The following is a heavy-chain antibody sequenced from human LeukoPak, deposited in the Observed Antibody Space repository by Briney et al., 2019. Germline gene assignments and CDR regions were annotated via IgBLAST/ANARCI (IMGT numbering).Heavy chain of an antibody. J-gene: IGHJ4*02. Sequence: GGSLRLSCAASGFTFSSYAMSWVRQAPGKGLEWVSAISGSGGSTYYADSVKGRFTISRDNSKNTLYLQMNSLRAEDTAVYYCAKDPYSYGYRAPDYWGQGALVTVPS. CDR2: ISGSGGST. CDR1: GFTFSSYA. CDR3: AKDPYSYGYRAPDY. V-gene: IGHV3-23*01. D-gene: IGHD5-18*01.